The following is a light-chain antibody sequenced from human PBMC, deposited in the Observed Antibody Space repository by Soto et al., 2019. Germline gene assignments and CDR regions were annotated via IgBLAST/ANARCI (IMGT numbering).Light chain of an antibody. CDR3: QSYDSSLRGSI. J-gene: IGLJ1*01. CDR1: TSNIGAGYD. V-gene: IGLV1-40*01. Sequence: QSVLTQPPSVSGAPGQRVTISYTGSTSNIGAGYDVHWYQQVPGKAPKVLIYGNSNRPSGVPDRFSGSKSGTSASLAITGLQAEDEADYYCQSYDSSLRGSIFGSGTKLTVL. CDR2: GNS.